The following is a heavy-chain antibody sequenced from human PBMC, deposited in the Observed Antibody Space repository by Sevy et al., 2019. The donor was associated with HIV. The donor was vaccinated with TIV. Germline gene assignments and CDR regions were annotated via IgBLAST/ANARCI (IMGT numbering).Heavy chain of an antibody. Sequence: GGSLRLSCAASGFAFSSSWMTWVRQAPGKGLEWVANIKQDGSEKYYVDFLKGRFTISRDNAKNSLYLQMNSLRAEDTDVYYCARLCTGFIYYYYYGMDVWGQGTTVTVSS. CDR3: ARLCTGFIYYYYYGMDV. J-gene: IGHJ6*02. D-gene: IGHD2-2*01. V-gene: IGHV3-7*01. CDR1: GFAFSSSW. CDR2: IKQDGSEK.